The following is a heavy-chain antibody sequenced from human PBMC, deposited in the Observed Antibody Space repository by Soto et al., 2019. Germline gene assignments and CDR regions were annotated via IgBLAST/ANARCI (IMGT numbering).Heavy chain of an antibody. Sequence: QERLVQSGAELMRPGSSVKISCRASGHNFPSYNVYWVRQASGQGSEMLGRMNAATGNAAFARDFQGRVTMTRDLSTYPAYSEVGGLSSRHTATYHGARAVGRVVTAPDPWGPGTFITAS. CDR2: MNAATGNA. CDR3: ARAVGRVVTAPDP. J-gene: IGHJ5*02. V-gene: IGHV1-8*01. D-gene: IGHD2-21*02. CDR1: GHNFPSYN.